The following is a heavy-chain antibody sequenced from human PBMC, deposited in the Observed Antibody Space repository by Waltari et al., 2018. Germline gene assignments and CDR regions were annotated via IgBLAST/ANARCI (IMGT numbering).Heavy chain of an antibody. V-gene: IGHV4-59*01. Sequence: QVQLQESGPGLVKPSETLSLTCTVSGGSMRHYYWRWIRQSRGKGLEWIGYIYYNGGTNYNPSLKSRVSISVDTSKNQFSLKLTSVTAADTAVYYCARVISSPHMTADGFDMWGQGTMVTVSS. D-gene: IGHD6-6*01. CDR1: GGSMRHYY. J-gene: IGHJ3*02. CDR2: IYYNGGT. CDR3: ARVISSPHMTADGFDM.